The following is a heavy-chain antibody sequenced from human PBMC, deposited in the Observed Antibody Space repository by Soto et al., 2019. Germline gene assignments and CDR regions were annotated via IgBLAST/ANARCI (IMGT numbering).Heavy chain of an antibody. J-gene: IGHJ6*02. Sequence: SGPTLVNPTHTLILTFTISGFSLNTSRMCVSWIRQPPGKALEWLALIDWDDDKYYSTSLKTRLTISKDTSKNQVVLTMTNMDPVDTATYYCARIRAYYYGSGSSLLRTGGMDVWGQGTTVTVSS. D-gene: IGHD3-10*01. CDR2: IDWDDDK. CDR1: GFSLNTSRMC. CDR3: ARIRAYYYGSGSSLLRTGGMDV. V-gene: IGHV2-70*01.